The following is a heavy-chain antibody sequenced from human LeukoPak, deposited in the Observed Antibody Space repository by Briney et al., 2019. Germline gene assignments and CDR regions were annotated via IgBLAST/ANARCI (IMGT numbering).Heavy chain of an antibody. J-gene: IGHJ4*02. D-gene: IGHD3-22*01. CDR3: ARAWSSGYSWVAYYFDY. V-gene: IGHV3-21*01. CDR2: ISSSSSYI. CDR1: GFTFSSYS. Sequence: GGSLRLSCAASGFTFSSYSMSWVRQAPGKGLEWVSSISSSSSYIYYADSVKGRFTISRDNAKNSLYLQMNSLRAEDTAVYYCARAWSSGYSWVAYYFDYWGQGTLVTVSS.